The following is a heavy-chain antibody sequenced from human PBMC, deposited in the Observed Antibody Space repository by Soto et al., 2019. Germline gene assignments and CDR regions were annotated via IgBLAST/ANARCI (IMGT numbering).Heavy chain of an antibody. Sequence: PSETLSLTCAVYGGSFSGYYWSWIRQPPGKGLERIGEINHSGSTNYNPSLKSRVTISVDTSKNQFSLKLSSVTAADTAVYYCARVSSSWFFDYWSQGTLVTVSS. J-gene: IGHJ4*02. D-gene: IGHD6-13*01. V-gene: IGHV4-34*01. CDR2: INHSGST. CDR3: ARVSSSWFFDY. CDR1: GGSFSGYY.